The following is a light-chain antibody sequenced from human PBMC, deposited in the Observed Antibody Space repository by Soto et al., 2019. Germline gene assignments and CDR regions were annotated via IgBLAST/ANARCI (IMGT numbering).Light chain of an antibody. CDR2: DAS. J-gene: IGKJ2*01. Sequence: EIVLTQSPATLSLSPGERATLSCRASQSVSSYLAWYQQKPGQAPRLLIYDASNRATGIPARFSGSGSGTDFTLTISSLEPEDFAVYYCQLEDTFCQGTKLEIK. CDR1: QSVSSY. V-gene: IGKV3-11*01. CDR3: QLEDT.